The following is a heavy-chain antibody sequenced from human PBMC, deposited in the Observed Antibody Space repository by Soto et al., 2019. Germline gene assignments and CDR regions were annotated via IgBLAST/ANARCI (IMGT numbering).Heavy chain of an antibody. D-gene: IGHD6-19*01. CDR2: IYYSGST. CDR3: ARVYSSGWYGDD. J-gene: IGHJ4*02. Sequence: SETLSLTCTVSGGSISSYYWSWIRQPPGKGLEWIGYIYYSGSTNYNPSLKSRVTISVDTSKNQFSLKLSSVTAADTAVYYCARVYSSGWYGDDWGQGTLVTVSS. CDR1: GGSISSYY. V-gene: IGHV4-59*01.